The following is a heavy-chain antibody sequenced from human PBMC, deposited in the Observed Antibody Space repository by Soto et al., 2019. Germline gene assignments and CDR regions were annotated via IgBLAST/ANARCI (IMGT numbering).Heavy chain of an antibody. Sequence: SETLSLTCTVSGGSISSSSYYWGWIRQPPGKGLEWIGSIYYSGSTYYNPSLQSRVAISVDTSKNQFSLKLKSVTAADTAIYYCARRTVNIRTFYSGLKTHCFDYWGQGAPVTVSS. CDR1: GGSISSSSYY. CDR2: IYYSGST. D-gene: IGHD6-19*01. V-gene: IGHV4-39*01. CDR3: ARRTVNIRTFYSGLKTHCFDY. J-gene: IGHJ4*02.